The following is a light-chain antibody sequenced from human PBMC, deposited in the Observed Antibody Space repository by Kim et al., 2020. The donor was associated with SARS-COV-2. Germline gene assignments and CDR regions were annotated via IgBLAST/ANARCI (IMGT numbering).Light chain of an antibody. CDR2: QDR. CDR3: QAWDSSTWV. V-gene: IGLV3-1*01. J-gene: IGLJ3*02. Sequence: MSPGQTASITCSGDKLGDKYATWYQQKPGQSPVLVIYQDRKRPSGSPERFSGSNSGNTATLTISGTQAMDEADYYCQAWDSSTWVFGGGTQLTVL. CDR1: KLGDKY.